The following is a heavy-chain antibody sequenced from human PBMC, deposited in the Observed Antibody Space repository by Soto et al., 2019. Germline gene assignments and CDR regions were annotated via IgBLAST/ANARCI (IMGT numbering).Heavy chain of an antibody. Sequence: QIQLVQSGAEVKKPGASVRVSCMTSGYIFTTSAMHWVRLAPGQRLEWLGWINTGNGNTQYSQNFQGRVTITRDTSAKTAYMERSSLRSDDTAVYYCARDRATGFGSVVRRNWLDPWGQGTLVTVSS. CDR2: INTGNGNT. CDR1: GYIFTTSA. D-gene: IGHD2-15*01. J-gene: IGHJ5*02. V-gene: IGHV1-3*04. CDR3: ARDRATGFGSVVRRNWLDP.